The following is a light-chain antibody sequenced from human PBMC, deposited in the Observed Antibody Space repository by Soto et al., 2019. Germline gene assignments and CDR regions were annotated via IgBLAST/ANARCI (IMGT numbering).Light chain of an antibody. CDR1: QSISDW. CDR3: QQYKPYPS. J-gene: IGKJ2*03. CDR2: KAS. Sequence: DIQMTQSPSSLSAAVGDRVTITCRASQSISDWLAWYQQKPGKAPKVLIYKASTLQSGVPSRFSGSGSGTDFTLTINSLQPDDFATYFCQQYKPYPSFGQGTKVEIK. V-gene: IGKV1-5*03.